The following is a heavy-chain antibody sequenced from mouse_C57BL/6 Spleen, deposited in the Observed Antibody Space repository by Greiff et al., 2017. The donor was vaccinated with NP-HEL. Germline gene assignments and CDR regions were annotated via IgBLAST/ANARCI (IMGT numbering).Heavy chain of an antibody. Sequence: EVKVEESGGGLVKPGGSLKLSCAASGFTFSDYGMHWVRQAPEKGLEWVAYISSGSSTIYYADTVKGRFTISRDNAKNTLFLQMTSLRSEDTAMYYCARGRGFAYWGQGTLVTVSA. V-gene: IGHV5-17*01. CDR3: ARGRGFAY. D-gene: IGHD1-1*01. CDR1: GFTFSDYG. J-gene: IGHJ3*01. CDR2: ISSGSSTI.